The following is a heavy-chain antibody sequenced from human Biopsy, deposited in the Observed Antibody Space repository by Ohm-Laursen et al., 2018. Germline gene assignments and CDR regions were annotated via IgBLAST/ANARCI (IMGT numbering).Heavy chain of an antibody. CDR1: GYTFTSYD. CDR3: GRAVRNQLLTDP. V-gene: IGHV1-8*01. J-gene: IGHJ5*02. Sequence: SVKVSCNASGYTFTSYDITWVRQASGQGPEWIGWLNPVSGNSNFGQKFRGRVTVTSDISISTACMELSGLTSDDTATYYCGRAVRNQLLTDPWGQGTLVTVTS. D-gene: IGHD1-7*01. CDR2: LNPVSGNS.